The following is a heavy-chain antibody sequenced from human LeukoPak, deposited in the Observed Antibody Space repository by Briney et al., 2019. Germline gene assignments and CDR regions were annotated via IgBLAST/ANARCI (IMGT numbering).Heavy chain of an antibody. V-gene: IGHV3-7*01. CDR1: GFTFSSYW. CDR3: AREGEAYCGGDCYADFDY. J-gene: IGHJ4*02. CDR2: MKRDGSEK. D-gene: IGHD2-21*01. Sequence: GSLRLSCAASGFTFSSYWMTWVRQAPGKGLEWVANMKRDGSEKYYADSVKGRFTISRDNANNSLYLQLNSLRAEDTAVYYCAREGEAYCGGDCYADFDYWGQGTLVTASS.